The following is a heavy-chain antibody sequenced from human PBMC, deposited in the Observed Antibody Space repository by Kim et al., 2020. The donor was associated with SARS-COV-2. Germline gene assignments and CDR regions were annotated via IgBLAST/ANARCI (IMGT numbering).Heavy chain of an antibody. D-gene: IGHD5-18*01. J-gene: IGHJ4*02. V-gene: IGHV3-48*02. Sequence: SLKGRFTISRDKAKNSLYLQMNSLRDEDTAVYYCARGSPGLRYSYVINYYWGQGTLVTVSS. CDR3: ARGSPGLRYSYVINYY.